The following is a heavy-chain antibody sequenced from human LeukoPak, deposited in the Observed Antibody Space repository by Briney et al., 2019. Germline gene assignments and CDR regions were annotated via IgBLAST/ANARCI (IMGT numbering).Heavy chain of an antibody. CDR1: GFTFSSYS. CDR3: AREGTNSGWYDPYYFDY. CDR2: ISSSSSTI. V-gene: IGHV3-48*01. Sequence: GGSLRLSCAASGFTFSSYSMNWARQAPGKGLEWVSYISSSSSTIYYADSVKGRFTISRDNAKNSLYLQMNSLRAEDTAVYYCAREGTNSGWYDPYYFDYWGQGTLVTVSS. D-gene: IGHD6-19*01. J-gene: IGHJ4*02.